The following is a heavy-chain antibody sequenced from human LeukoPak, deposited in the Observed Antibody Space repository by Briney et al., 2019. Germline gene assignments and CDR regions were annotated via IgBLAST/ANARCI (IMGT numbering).Heavy chain of an antibody. Sequence: PGGSLRLSCATSGFTFSNYEMSWVRQTPGKGLEWVSYISSSGSSTYYADPVKGRFTISRDNAKSSLCLQMDSLRAGDTAVYYCAREDGSQLDYWGRGTLVTVSS. CDR1: GFTFSNYE. V-gene: IGHV3-48*03. CDR2: ISSSGSST. D-gene: IGHD1-26*01. J-gene: IGHJ4*02. CDR3: AREDGSQLDY.